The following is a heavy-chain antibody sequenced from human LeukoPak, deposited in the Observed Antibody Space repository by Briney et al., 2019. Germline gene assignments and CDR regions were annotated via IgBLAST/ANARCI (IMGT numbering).Heavy chain of an antibody. J-gene: IGHJ5*02. CDR3: ARLDSNWFDP. V-gene: IGHV4-59*08. D-gene: IGHD3-22*01. CDR1: GGSISSYY. CDR2: IYYSGST. Sequence: SETLSLTCPVSGGSISSYYWSWIRQPPGKGLEWIGYIYYSGSTNYNPSLRSRVTISVDTSKNQFSLKLSSVTAADTAVYYRARLDSNWFDPWGQGTLVTVSS.